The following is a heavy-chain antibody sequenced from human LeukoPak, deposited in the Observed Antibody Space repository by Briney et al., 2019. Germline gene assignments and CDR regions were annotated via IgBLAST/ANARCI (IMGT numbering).Heavy chain of an antibody. CDR2: ISSSSSYI. CDR1: GFTFSSYS. Sequence: GGSLRLSCAASGFTFSSYSMNWVRQAPGKGLEWVSSISSSSSYIYYADSVKGRFTVSRDNAKNSLYLQMNSLRAEDTAVYYCARDRPYAGALVDYWGQGTLVTVSS. J-gene: IGHJ4*02. CDR3: ARDRPYAGALVDY. D-gene: IGHD1-26*01. V-gene: IGHV3-21*01.